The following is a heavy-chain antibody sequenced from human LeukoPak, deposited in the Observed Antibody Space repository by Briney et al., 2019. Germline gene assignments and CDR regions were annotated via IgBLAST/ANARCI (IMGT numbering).Heavy chain of an antibody. CDR3: ARDRGNYYDSSGYIDY. CDR2: INPSGGST. D-gene: IGHD3-22*01. V-gene: IGHV1-46*01. J-gene: IGHJ4*02. Sequence: ASVKVSCKASGYTFTSYYMHWVRQAPGQGLEWMGIINPSGGSTSYAQKFQGRVTMTRDTSTSTVYMELSSLRSEDTAVYYCARDRGNYYDSSGYIDYWGQGTLVTVSS. CDR1: GYTFTSYY.